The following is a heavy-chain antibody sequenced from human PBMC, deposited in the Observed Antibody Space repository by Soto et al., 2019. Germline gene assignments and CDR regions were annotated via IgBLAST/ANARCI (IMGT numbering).Heavy chain of an antibody. D-gene: IGHD2-21*02. CDR2: ISATGGST. V-gene: IGHV3-23*01. CDR1: GFTFSSYT. Sequence: PGGSQRLSCAASGFTFSSYTMSWVRQAPGKGLEWVSGISATGGSTYYADSVKGRFTFSRDNSKNTLYLQMNCLRAEDTAVYYCAKGFIRDCGGDCTVDTWGQGTLVTVSS. J-gene: IGHJ5*02. CDR3: AKGFIRDCGGDCTVDT.